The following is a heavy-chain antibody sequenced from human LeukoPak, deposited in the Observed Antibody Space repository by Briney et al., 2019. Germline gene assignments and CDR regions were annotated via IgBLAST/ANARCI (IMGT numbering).Heavy chain of an antibody. CDR1: GYSISSGYY. J-gene: IGHJ5*02. Sequence: SDSLSLTCALSGYSISSGYYWGGIRQPPAKGLEWIGSIYHTGSTYHNPCLKSRATISIDTSKNQFSLKVTSVHAPDTAFDHCARDGGNGDNWFDPGGQGTLVTVSS. D-gene: IGHD4-23*01. CDR3: ARDGGNGDNWFDP. CDR2: IYHTGST. V-gene: IGHV4-38-2*01.